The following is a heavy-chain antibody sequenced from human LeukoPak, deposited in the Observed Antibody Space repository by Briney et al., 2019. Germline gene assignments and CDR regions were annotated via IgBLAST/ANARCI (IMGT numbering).Heavy chain of an antibody. CDR3: ARDRVAVAGTRAFDI. CDR2: IYYSGST. Sequence: SQTLSLTCTASVGSISSGEYYWSWIRQPPGKGLEMIGYIYYSGSTYYNPSLKSRVTMSVDTSKNQFSLKLSSVTAADTAVYYCARDRVAVAGTRAFDIWGQGTMVTVSS. D-gene: IGHD6-19*01. CDR1: VGSISSGEYY. V-gene: IGHV4-30-4*08. J-gene: IGHJ3*02.